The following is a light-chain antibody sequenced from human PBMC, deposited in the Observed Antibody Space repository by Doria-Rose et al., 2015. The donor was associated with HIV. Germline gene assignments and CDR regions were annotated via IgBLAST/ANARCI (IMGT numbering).Light chain of an antibody. CDR2: GNT. Sequence: QSVLTQPPSVSGAPGQRVAISCTGSSSNIGAGFDVNWYQQFPGTAPKLLIHGNTNRPSGVPDRFSGSKSGTSASLAISGRRAEDEADYYCKSYGSRLSVYVFGTGTKVTVL. CDR3: KSYGSRLSVYV. V-gene: IGLV1-40*01. CDR1: SSNIGAGFD. J-gene: IGLJ1*01.